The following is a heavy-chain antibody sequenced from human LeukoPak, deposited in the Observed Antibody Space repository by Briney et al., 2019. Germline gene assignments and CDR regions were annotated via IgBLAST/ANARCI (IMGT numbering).Heavy chain of an antibody. J-gene: IGHJ4*02. Sequence: SETLSLTCTVSGGSISSYYWSWIRQPPGKGLEWIGYIYYSGSTNYNPSLKSRVTISVDTSKNQFSLKLSSVTAADTAVYYCASSAYCGGDCYYDYWGQGTLVTVSS. D-gene: IGHD2-21*02. V-gene: IGHV4-59*01. CDR1: GGSISSYY. CDR2: IYYSGST. CDR3: ASSAYCGGDCYYDY.